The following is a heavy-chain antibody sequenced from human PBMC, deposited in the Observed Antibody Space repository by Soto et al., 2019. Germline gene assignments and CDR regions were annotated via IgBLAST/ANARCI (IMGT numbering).Heavy chain of an antibody. CDR2: ISSSSVYT. J-gene: IGHJ4*02. Sequence: QVQLMESGGGLVKPGGSLRLSCAASGFTFTNYYMSWIRQAPGKGLEWMTSISSSSVYTNYAASVKGRFTISNDNAKQSLYLQMDSLRAEDTAVYYCVRAGVRGVILDYWGQAALVTVSS. V-gene: IGHV3-11*05. D-gene: IGHD3-10*01. CDR3: VRAGVRGVILDY. CDR1: GFTFTNYY.